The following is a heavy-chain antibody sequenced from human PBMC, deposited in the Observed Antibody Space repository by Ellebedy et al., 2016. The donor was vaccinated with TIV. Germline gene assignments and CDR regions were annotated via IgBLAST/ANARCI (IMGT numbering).Heavy chain of an antibody. Sequence: GESLKISXSASGFTFSSYSMRWVRQAPGKGLECMAAISNDGRNAYYADSVKGRFIISRDNSKNTLYLQMDSLRPEDTAVYYCARDVGGNSQIDHWGQGTLVTVSS. D-gene: IGHD4-23*01. CDR1: GFTFSSYS. V-gene: IGHV3-30*04. CDR2: ISNDGRNA. J-gene: IGHJ4*01. CDR3: ARDVGGNSQIDH.